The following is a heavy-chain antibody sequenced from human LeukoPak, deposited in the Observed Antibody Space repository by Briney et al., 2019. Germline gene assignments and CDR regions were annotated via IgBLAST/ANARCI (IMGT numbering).Heavy chain of an antibody. CDR2: IYYSGST. Sequence: SETLSLTCTVSGGSISSYYWSWIRQPPGKGLEWIGYIYYSGSTNYNPSLKSRVTISVDTSKNQFSLKLSSVTAADTAVYYCARDLAPKNTNDAFDIWGQGTMVTVSS. V-gene: IGHV4-59*12. CDR1: GGSISSYY. CDR3: ARDLAPKNTNDAFDI. J-gene: IGHJ3*02. D-gene: IGHD1/OR15-1a*01.